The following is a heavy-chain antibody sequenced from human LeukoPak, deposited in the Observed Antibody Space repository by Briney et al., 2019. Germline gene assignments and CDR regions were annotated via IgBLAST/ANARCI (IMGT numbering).Heavy chain of an antibody. J-gene: IGHJ4*02. CDR1: GFTFSSYS. CDR2: ISSSSSYI. V-gene: IGHV3-21*01. CDR3: ARVGSGGAKTDY. D-gene: IGHD2-15*01. Sequence: GGSLRLSCAASGFTFSSYSMNWVRQAPGKGLEWVSSISSSSSYIYYADSVKGRFTISRDNAKNSLYLQMNSLRAEDTAVYYCARVGSGGAKTDYWGQGTLVTVSS.